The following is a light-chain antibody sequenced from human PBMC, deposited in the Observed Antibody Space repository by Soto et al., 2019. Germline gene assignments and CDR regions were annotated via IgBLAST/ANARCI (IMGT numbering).Light chain of an antibody. J-gene: IGLJ2*01. V-gene: IGLV4-69*01. CDR2: LNSDGSH. Sequence: QPVLTQSPSASASQGASVKLTCTLSSGHSNYAIAWHQRQSEKGPRYLMKLNSDGSHSKGDGIPDRFSGSSSGAERYLTISSLQSEDEADYYCQTWGSGIVVFGGGTKLTVL. CDR3: QTWGSGIVV. CDR1: SGHSNYA.